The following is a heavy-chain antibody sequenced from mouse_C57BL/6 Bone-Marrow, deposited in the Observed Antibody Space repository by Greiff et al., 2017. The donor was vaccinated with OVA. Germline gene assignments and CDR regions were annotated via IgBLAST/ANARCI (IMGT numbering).Heavy chain of an antibody. CDR1: GFTFSSYG. CDR2: ISSGGSYT. V-gene: IGHV5-6*02. J-gene: IGHJ2*01. Sequence: DVKLVESGGDLVKPGGSLKLSCAASGFTFSSYGMSWVRQTPDKRLEWVATISSGGSYTYYPDSVKGRFTISRDNAKNTLYLQMSSLKSEDTAMYYCARRVYYGSSLDYWGQGTTLTVSS. D-gene: IGHD1-1*01. CDR3: ARRVYYGSSLDY.